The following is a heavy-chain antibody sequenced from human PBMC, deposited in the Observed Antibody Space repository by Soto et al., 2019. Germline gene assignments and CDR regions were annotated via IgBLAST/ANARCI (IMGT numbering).Heavy chain of an antibody. CDR2: INAGNGNT. D-gene: IGHD2-15*01. CDR1: GYTFSNYA. Sequence: QVHLLQSGAEVKKPGASVKVSCKASGYTFSNYAMHWVRQAPGQRREWRGWINAGNGNTKNSQEFQDKVTISRDTSASTAYMELGSVRSEDTAGYYCAKGGNIAVVVADYGMDVWGQGTTVTVSS. J-gene: IGHJ6*02. CDR3: AKGGNIAVVVADYGMDV. V-gene: IGHV1-3*01.